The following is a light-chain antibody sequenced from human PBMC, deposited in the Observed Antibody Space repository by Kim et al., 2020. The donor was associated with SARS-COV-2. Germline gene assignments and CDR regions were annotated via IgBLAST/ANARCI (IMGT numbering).Light chain of an antibody. CDR1: QSVRSDY. CDR2: DAS. J-gene: IGKJ2*01. Sequence: SPGERATLSCRASQSVRSDYLAWYQQKPGRPPRLLIFDASTRATGIPDRISGSGSGADFTLTISRLEPEDSGVYYCQQYGNSPMAFGRGTKVDIK. CDR3: QQYGNSPMA. V-gene: IGKV3-20*01.